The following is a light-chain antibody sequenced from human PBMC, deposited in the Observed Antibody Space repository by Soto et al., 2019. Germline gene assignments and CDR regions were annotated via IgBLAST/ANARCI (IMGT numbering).Light chain of an antibody. V-gene: IGKV3-15*01. CDR1: QSVSSN. CDR3: QHYNNWPPWT. Sequence: EIEMTQSPATLSLSPGERATLYCWARQSVSSNLAWYQQKPGQAPRLLIYGASTRVTGVPARFSGSGSGTEFILIISSLQSEDFAVYYCQHYNNWPPWTFGQGTKVEIK. J-gene: IGKJ1*01. CDR2: GAS.